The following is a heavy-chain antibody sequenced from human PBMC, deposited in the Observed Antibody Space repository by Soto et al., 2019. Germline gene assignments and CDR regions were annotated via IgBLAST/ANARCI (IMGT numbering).Heavy chain of an antibody. D-gene: IGHD4-4*01. CDR2: IIPSGCIT. CDR1: GYTFSTYY. V-gene: IGHV1-46*01. Sequence: GASVKVSCKASGYTFSTYYMHWVRQAPGQGYEWMVIIIPSGCITTYAQKFQGRVTMTRDTSTTTVYMELSSLKSEDTAVYYCARYDYNGYYFDYWGQGTLVTVSS. J-gene: IGHJ4*02. CDR3: ARYDYNGYYFDY.